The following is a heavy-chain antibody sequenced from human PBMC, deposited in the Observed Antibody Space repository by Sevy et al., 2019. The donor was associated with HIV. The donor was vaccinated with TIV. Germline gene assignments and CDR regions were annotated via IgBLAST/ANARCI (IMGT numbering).Heavy chain of an antibody. V-gene: IGHV3-74*01. J-gene: IGHJ6*02. Sequence: GGSLRLSCAASGFTFSSHWMFWIRQAPGKGLVWVSHINSHGTITNYADSVKGRFTISRDNAKNTVYLQINSLRAEDTAVYYCARGQVLRFLEWPTYGMDVWGQRTTVTVSS. CDR2: INSHGTIT. D-gene: IGHD3-3*01. CDR1: GFTFSSHW. CDR3: ARGQVLRFLEWPTYGMDV.